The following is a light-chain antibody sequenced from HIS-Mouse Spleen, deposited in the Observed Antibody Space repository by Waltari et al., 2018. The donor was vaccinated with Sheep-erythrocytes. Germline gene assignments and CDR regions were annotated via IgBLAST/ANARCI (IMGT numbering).Light chain of an antibody. CDR1: RSDVGGHNY. J-gene: IGLJ1*01. CDR3: CSYAGSYNHV. CDR2: DVS. V-gene: IGLV2-11*01. Sequence: QSALTQPRSVSGSPGQSVTISCTGTRSDVGGHNYVSWYQQPPGKAPKLMIYDVSKRPSGVPDRVSGSKSGNTASLTISGLQAEDEADYYCCSYAGSYNHVFATGTKVTVL.